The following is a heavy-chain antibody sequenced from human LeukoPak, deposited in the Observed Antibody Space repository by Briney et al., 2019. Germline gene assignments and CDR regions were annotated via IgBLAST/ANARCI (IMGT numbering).Heavy chain of an antibody. V-gene: IGHV4-59*02. CDR2: IDYPGTT. D-gene: IGHD3-10*01. CDR1: GVSVKNDH. Sequence: SETLSLTCSVSGVSVKNDHWTWIRQPSGKGLEWIGKIDYPGTTNYSPSLESRVTISMDTSQNQVTLKLTSVTAADTAIYYCATYRANESGRGHWGQGTLVAVSS. J-gene: IGHJ4*02. CDR3: ATYRANESGRGH.